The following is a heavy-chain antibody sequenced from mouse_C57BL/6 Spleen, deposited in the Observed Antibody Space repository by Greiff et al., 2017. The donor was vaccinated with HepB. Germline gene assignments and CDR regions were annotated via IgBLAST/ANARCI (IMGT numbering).Heavy chain of an antibody. CDR1: GYAFSSYW. J-gene: IGHJ3*01. CDR3: ARPLYYGSSYPFAY. Sequence: VQLQQSGAELVKPGASVKISCKATGYAFSSYWMNWVKQRPGKGLEWIGQIYPGDGDTNYNGKFKSKATLTADKASSTADMQLSSLTSEDSAVYFCARPLYYGSSYPFAYWGQGTLVTVSA. V-gene: IGHV1-80*01. CDR2: IYPGDGDT. D-gene: IGHD1-1*01.